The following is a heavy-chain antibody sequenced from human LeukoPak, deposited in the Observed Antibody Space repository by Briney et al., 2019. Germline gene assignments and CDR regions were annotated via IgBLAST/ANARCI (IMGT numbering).Heavy chain of an antibody. V-gene: IGHV4-34*01. Sequence: PSETLSLTCAVYGGSFSGYYWSWIRQPPGKGLEWIGEINHSGSTNYNPSLKSRVTISVDTSKNQFSLKLSSVTAADTAVYYCARRLAGSAPYYYYYMDVWGKGTTVTVSS. J-gene: IGHJ6*03. CDR3: ARRLAGSAPYYYYYMDV. D-gene: IGHD3-10*01. CDR2: INHSGST. CDR1: GGSFSGYY.